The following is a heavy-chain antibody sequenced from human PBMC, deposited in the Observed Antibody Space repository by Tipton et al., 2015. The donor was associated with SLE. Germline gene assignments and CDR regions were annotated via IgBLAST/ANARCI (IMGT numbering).Heavy chain of an antibody. Sequence: TLSLTCTVSGYSIDSGHFWGWIRQPPGKGPEWIATISHSGDTYYDPSLKSRVTISLDTSKNQFSLRLTSVTASDTAVYYCARGVDYWGQGTLVTVSS. CDR2: ISHSGDT. V-gene: IGHV4-38-2*02. J-gene: IGHJ4*02. CDR1: GYSIDSGHF. CDR3: ARGVDY.